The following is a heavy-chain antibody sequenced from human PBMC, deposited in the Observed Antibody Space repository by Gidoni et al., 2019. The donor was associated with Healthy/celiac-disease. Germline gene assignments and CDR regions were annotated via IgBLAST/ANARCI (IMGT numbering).Heavy chain of an antibody. CDR3: AHRRAAAAGKVFDY. D-gene: IGHD6-13*01. CDR2: IYWNDDK. V-gene: IGHV2-5*01. J-gene: IGHJ4*02. Sequence: GWIRQPPGKALEWLALIYWNDDKRYSPSLKSRLTITKDTSKNQVVLTMTNMDPVDTATYYCAHRRAAAAGKVFDYWGQGTLVTVSS.